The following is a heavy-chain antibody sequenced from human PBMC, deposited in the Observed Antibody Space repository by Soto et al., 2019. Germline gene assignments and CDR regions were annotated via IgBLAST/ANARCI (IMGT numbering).Heavy chain of an antibody. V-gene: IGHV1-18*01. D-gene: IGHD3-16*02. J-gene: IGHJ4*02. CDR1: GYTFTSYG. CDR3: ARDHGVYIWGSYRWFDY. CDR2: ISAYNGNT. Sequence: GASVKVSCKASGYTFTSYGISWVRQAPGQGLEWMGWISAYNGNTNYAQKLQGRVTMTTDTSTSTAYMELRSLRSDDTAVYYCARDHGVYIWGSYRWFDYWGQGTLVTVSS.